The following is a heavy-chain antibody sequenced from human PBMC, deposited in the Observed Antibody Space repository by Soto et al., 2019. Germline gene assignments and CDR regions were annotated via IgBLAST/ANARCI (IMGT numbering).Heavy chain of an antibody. V-gene: IGHV3-23*01. CDR3: AKETRPDGSGTKDDAFDI. D-gene: IGHD1-26*01. Sequence: EVQLLESGGGLVQPGGSLRLSCAASGFTFSSYAMSWVRQAPGKGLEWVSAISGSGGSTYYADSVKGRFTISRDNSKNTLYLQMNSLRAEDTAVYYCAKETRPDGSGTKDDAFDIWGQGTMVTVSS. CDR1: GFTFSSYA. CDR2: ISGSGGST. J-gene: IGHJ3*02.